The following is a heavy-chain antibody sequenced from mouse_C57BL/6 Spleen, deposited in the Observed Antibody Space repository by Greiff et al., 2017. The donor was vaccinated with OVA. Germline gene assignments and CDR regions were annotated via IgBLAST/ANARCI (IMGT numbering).Heavy chain of an antibody. V-gene: IGHV7-3*01. CDR3: ARYENWDGIWAD. D-gene: IGHD4-1*01. J-gene: IGHJ3*01. Sequence: EVKLMESGGGLVQPGGSLSLSCATSGFTFTDYYMSWVRQPPGKALEWLGFIRNKENGYTTEYSASVKGRFTISRDNSQSILYLQMNALRAEDSATDYCARYENWDGIWADWGQGTLVTVSA. CDR2: IRNKENGYTT. CDR1: GFTFTDYY.